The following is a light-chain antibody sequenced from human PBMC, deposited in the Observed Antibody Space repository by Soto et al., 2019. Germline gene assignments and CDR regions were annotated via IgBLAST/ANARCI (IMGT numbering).Light chain of an antibody. CDR2: DVS. V-gene: IGLV2-14*01. CDR1: SRDFGGYNY. CDR3: SSYTSSSTLYV. Sequence: QSGLTQPGSVSGSPGQSIPISCTGTSRDFGGYNYVSWYQQHPGKAPKLMIYDVSNRPSGVSNRFSGSKSGNTASLTISGLQAEDEADYYCSSYTSSSTLYVFGTGTKVPV. J-gene: IGLJ1*01.